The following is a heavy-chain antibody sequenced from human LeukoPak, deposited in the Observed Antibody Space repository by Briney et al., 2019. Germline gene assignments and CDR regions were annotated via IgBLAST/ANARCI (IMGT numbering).Heavy chain of an antibody. CDR3: ARDYYDSSGYYNWFDP. Sequence: GGSLRLSCAASGLTFSSYEMNWVRQAPGKGLEWVSYISSSGSTIYYADSVKGRFTISRDNAKNSLYLQMNSLRAEDTAVYYCARDYYDSSGYYNWFDPWGQGTLVTVSS. CDR1: GLTFSSYE. CDR2: ISSSGSTI. J-gene: IGHJ5*02. V-gene: IGHV3-48*03. D-gene: IGHD3-22*01.